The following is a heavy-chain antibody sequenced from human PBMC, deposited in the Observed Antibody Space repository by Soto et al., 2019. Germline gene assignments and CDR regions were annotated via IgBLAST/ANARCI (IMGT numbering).Heavy chain of an antibody. CDR2: IYPGDSDT. CDR3: ARHGAVVVPVAMLDYYYYMDV. J-gene: IGHJ6*03. Sequence: PGESLKISCKGSGYSFTSYWIGWVRQMPGKGLEWMGIIYPGDSDTRYSPSFQGQVTISADKSISTAYLQWSSLKASDTAMYYCARHGAVVVPVAMLDYYYYMDVWGKGTTVTVSS. V-gene: IGHV5-51*01. CDR1: GYSFTSYW. D-gene: IGHD2-2*01.